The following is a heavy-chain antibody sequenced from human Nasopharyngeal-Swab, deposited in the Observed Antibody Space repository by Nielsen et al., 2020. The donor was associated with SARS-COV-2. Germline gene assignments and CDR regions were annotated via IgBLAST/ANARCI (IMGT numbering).Heavy chain of an antibody. CDR3: ASVLYDYVWGSYRMDFDY. CDR2: ISSSSSTI. Sequence: GGSLRLSCAASGFTFSSYSMNWARQTPGKGLAWVSYISSSSSTIYYADAVKGRFSISRDNAKNSLYLQMNSLRAEDTAVYYCASVLYDYVWGSYRMDFDYWGQGTLVTVSS. D-gene: IGHD3-16*02. V-gene: IGHV3-48*01. J-gene: IGHJ4*02. CDR1: GFTFSSYS.